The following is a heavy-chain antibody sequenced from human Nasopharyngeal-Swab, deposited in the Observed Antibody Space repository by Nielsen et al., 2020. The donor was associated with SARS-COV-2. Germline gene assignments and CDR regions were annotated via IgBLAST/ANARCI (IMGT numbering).Heavy chain of an antibody. CDR2: INPKSGGT. D-gene: IGHD4-17*01. CDR3: ARATFKQDDYGDYRSGNNFDL. V-gene: IGHV1-2*04. Sequence: VRQMPGKGLEWMGWINPKSGGTDYAQKFQGWVTMSRDTSISTAYMELSRLRSDDTALYYCARATFKQDDYGDYRSGNNFDLWGQGTLVTVSS. J-gene: IGHJ4*02.